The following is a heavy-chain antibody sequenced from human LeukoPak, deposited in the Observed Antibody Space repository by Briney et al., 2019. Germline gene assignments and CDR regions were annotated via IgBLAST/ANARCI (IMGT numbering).Heavy chain of an antibody. J-gene: IGHJ6*03. D-gene: IGHD5-24*01. V-gene: IGHV3-23*01. CDR2: ISGGGGST. Sequence: GGSLTLSCAASQFTFTSYSMTWVRQAPGKGLEWVSAISGGGGSTFYADSVKGRFTISRDNIRNVVFLQMNSLRAEDTAVYYCAKAVGDGDKIYYYFYYMDVWGRGTTVTVS. CDR3: AKAVGDGDKIYYYFYYMDV. CDR1: QFTFTSYS.